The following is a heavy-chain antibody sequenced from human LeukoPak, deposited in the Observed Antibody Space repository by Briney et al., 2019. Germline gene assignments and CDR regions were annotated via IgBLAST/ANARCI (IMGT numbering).Heavy chain of an antibody. V-gene: IGHV1-2*02. CDR3: ARGGAAAPQSYYYYYMDV. D-gene: IGHD6-13*01. CDR1: GYTFTGYY. CDR2: INPNSGGT. J-gene: IGHJ6*03. Sequence: ASVKVSCKASGYTFTGYYMHWVRQAPGQGLEWMGWINPNSGGTNYAQKFQGRVTMTRDTSISTAYMELSRLRSDDTAVYYCARGGAAAPQSYYYYYMDVWGKGTTVTISS.